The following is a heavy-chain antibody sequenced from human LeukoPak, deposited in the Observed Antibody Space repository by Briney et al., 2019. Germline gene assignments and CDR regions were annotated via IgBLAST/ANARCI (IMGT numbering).Heavy chain of an antibody. CDR1: GFTFSSYG. CDR3: AKPYDYGDYALDY. CDR2: IRYDGSNK. D-gene: IGHD4-17*01. Sequence: GGSLRLSCAASGFTFSSYGMHWVRQAPGKGLEWVAFIRYDGSNKYYADSVKGRFPISRDNSKNTLYLQMNSLRAEDTAVYYCAKPYDYGDYALDYWGQGTLVTVSS. J-gene: IGHJ4*02. V-gene: IGHV3-30*02.